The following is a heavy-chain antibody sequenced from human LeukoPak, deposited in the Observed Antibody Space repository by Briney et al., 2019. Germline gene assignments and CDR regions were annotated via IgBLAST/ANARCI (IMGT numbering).Heavy chain of an antibody. D-gene: IGHD3-22*01. Sequence: GASVKVSCKASGYAFTSYYMHWVRQAPGHGLEWMGIINPSGGSTSYAQKFQGRVTMTRDMSTSTVYMELSSLRSEDTAVYYCATGVYYYDSSGYPRWFDPWGQGTLVTVSS. CDR2: INPSGGST. CDR3: ATGVYYYDSSGYPRWFDP. CDR1: GYAFTSYY. J-gene: IGHJ5*02. V-gene: IGHV1-46*01.